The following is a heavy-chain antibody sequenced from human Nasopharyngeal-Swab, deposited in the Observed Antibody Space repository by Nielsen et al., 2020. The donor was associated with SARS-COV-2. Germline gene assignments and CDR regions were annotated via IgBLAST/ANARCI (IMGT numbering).Heavy chain of an antibody. J-gene: IGHJ4*02. D-gene: IGHD3-22*01. Sequence: ASVKVSCKASGHTFTGYYMHWVRQAPGQGLEWMGRINPNSGGTNYAQKFQGRVTMTRDTSISTAYMELSRLRSDDTAVYYCARNYYDSSERGPFDYWGQGTLVTVSS. CDR3: ARNYYDSSERGPFDY. V-gene: IGHV1-2*06. CDR2: INPNSGGT. CDR1: GHTFTGYY.